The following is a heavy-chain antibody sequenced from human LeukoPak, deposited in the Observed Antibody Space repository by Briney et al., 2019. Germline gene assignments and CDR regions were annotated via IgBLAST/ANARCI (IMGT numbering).Heavy chain of an antibody. Sequence: PSETLSLTXTVSAGSISSYYWSWIRQPPGKGLEWIGFISYSGNTNYSPSLKSRVTISVDTSKNQFSLKLSSVTAADTAVYYCARDQDLFDFWGQGTLVTVSS. CDR2: ISYSGNT. J-gene: IGHJ4*02. CDR1: AGSISSYY. CDR3: ARDQDLFDF. D-gene: IGHD3-3*01. V-gene: IGHV4-59*01.